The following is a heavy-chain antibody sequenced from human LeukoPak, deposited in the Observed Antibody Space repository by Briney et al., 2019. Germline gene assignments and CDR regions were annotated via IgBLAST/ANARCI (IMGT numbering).Heavy chain of an antibody. CDR3: AKVFPPYCSSTNCYLDY. CDR1: GFTFSSYA. D-gene: IGHD2-2*01. J-gene: IGHJ4*02. CDR2: ISGSGGST. Sequence: PGGSLRLSCAASGFTFSSYAMSWVRQAPGKGLEWVSAISGSGGSTYYADSVKGRFTISRDNSKNTLYLQMNSLRAEDTAVYYCAKVFPPYCSSTNCYLDYWGQGTLVTVSS. V-gene: IGHV3-23*01.